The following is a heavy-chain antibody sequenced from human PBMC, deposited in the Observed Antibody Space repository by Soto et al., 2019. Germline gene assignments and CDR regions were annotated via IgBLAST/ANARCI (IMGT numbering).Heavy chain of an antibody. D-gene: IGHD6-13*01. CDR3: AGRNIAALHYYYYGMDV. V-gene: IGHV1-3*01. Sequence: GASAKPSCKEPGYGYKSYSMHSVRHYNGQRLEWMGWINAGNGNTKYSQKFQGRVTITRDTSASTAYMELSSLRSEDTAVYYCAGRNIAALHYYYYGMDVWRHGTTVTVSS. CDR1: GYGYKSYS. J-gene: IGHJ6*02. CDR2: INAGNGNT.